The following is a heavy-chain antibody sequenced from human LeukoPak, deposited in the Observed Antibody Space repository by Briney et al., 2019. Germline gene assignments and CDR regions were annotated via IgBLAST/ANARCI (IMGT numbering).Heavy chain of an antibody. D-gene: IGHD4-17*01. CDR2: IRSKANSYAT. V-gene: IGHV3-73*01. J-gene: IGHJ6*02. CDR3: TRQSTTVTTPTNYGMDV. CDR1: GFTFSGSA. Sequence: GGSLRLSCAASGFTFSGSAMHWVRQASGKGLEWVGRIRSKANSYATAYAASVKGRFTISRDDSKNTAYLQMNSLKTGDTAVYYCTRQSTTVTTPTNYGMDVWGQGTTVTVSS.